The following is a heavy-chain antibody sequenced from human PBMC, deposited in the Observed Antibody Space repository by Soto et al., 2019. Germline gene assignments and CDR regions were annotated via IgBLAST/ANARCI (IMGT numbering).Heavy chain of an antibody. CDR2: IYYSGST. D-gene: IGHD6-19*01. J-gene: IGHJ5*02. CDR1: GGSISSSSYY. CDR3: ARSAVAGNKYNWFDP. V-gene: IGHV4-39*01. Sequence: PSETLSLTCTVSGGSISSSSYYWGWIRQPPRKGLEWIGSIYYSGSTYYNPSLKSRVTISVDTSKNQFSLKLSSVTAADTAVYYCARSAVAGNKYNWFDPWGQGTLVTVSS.